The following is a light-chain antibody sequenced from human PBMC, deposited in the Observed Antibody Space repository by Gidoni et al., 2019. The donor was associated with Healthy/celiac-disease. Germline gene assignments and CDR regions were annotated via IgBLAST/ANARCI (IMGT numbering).Light chain of an antibody. CDR3: QQSYSTPLT. CDR2: AAS. Sequence: DIQMTQSPSSLSASVGDRVTITCRASQSISSYVNWYQQKPGKAPKLLIYAASSLQSGVPSRCRGSGSGTDFTLTISSLQPEDFATYYCQQSYSTPLTFGGGTKVEIK. CDR1: QSISSY. V-gene: IGKV1-39*01. J-gene: IGKJ4*01.